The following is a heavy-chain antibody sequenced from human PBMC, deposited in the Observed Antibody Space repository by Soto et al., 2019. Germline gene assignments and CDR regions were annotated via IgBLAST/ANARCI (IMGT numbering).Heavy chain of an antibody. CDR2: IYYSGST. V-gene: IGHV4-39*01. D-gene: IGHD2-15*01. CDR3: ARHTPAISISDH. Sequence: QLQLQESGPGLVKPSETLSLTCTVSGGSISSSSYYSGWIRQPPGKGLEWIGSIYYSGSTYYNPSLKSRVTISVDTSKNQFSLKLSSVTAADTAVYYCARHTPAISISDHWCQGTLVTVSS. CDR1: GGSISSSSYY. J-gene: IGHJ4*02.